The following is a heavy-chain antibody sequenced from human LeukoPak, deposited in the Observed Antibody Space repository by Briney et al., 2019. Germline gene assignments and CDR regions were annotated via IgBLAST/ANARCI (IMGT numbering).Heavy chain of an antibody. V-gene: IGHV1-2*02. J-gene: IGHJ4*02. D-gene: IGHD6-19*01. CDR1: GYTFTAYY. CDR2: INPNTGGT. Sequence: ASVKVSCKASGYTFTAYYLHWVRQAPGQGLEWMGWINPNTGGTNYAQKFQGRVTMTRDMSISTAYIELSRLKSDDTAVYYCASVYNSGWNFHYWGQGTLVTVSS. CDR3: ASVYNSGWNFHY.